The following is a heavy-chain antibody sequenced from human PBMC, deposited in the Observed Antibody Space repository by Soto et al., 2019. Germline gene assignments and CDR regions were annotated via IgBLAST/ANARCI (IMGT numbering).Heavy chain of an antibody. Sequence: QVQLVQSGAEVKKPGASVKVSCKASGYTFTSYAMHWVRQAPGQRLEWMGWINAGNGNTKYSQKFQGRVTITRDTPASKAYIELSSLRSEDTAVYYCARSPYSSSWPGYYYYYYGMDVWGQGTTVTVSS. CDR3: ARSPYSSSWPGYYYYYYGMDV. J-gene: IGHJ6*02. CDR2: INAGNGNT. D-gene: IGHD6-13*01. V-gene: IGHV1-3*01. CDR1: GYTFTSYA.